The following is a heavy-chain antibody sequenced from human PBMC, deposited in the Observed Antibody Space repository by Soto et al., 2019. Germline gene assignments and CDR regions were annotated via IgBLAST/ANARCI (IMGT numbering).Heavy chain of an antibody. V-gene: IGHV4-31*03. D-gene: IGHD2-15*01. CDR3: ARNFIVVVAATSWFDP. Sequence: SETLSLTCTVCGGSISSGGYYWSWIRQHPGKGLEWIGYIYYSGSTYYNPSLKSRVTISVDTSKNQFSLKLSSVTAADTAVYYCARNFIVVVAATSWFDPWGQGTLVTVSS. CDR2: IYYSGST. J-gene: IGHJ5*02. CDR1: GGSISSGGYY.